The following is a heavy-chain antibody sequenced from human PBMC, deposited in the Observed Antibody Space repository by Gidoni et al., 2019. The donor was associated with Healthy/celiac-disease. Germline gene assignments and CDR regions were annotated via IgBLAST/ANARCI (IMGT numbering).Heavy chain of an antibody. D-gene: IGHD3-10*01. J-gene: IGHJ5*02. V-gene: IGHV4-34*01. CDR3: ARYYGSGSYHWFDP. Sequence: QVQLQQWGAGLLKPSETLSLTCAVYGGSFSGYYWSWIRKPPGKGLEWIGEINHSGSTNYNPSLKSRVTISVDTSKNQFSLKLSSVTAADTAVYYCARYYGSGSYHWFDPWGQGTLVTVSS. CDR2: INHSGST. CDR1: GGSFSGYY.